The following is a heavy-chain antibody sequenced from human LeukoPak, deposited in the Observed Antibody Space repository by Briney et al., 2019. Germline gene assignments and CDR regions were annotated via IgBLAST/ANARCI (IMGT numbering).Heavy chain of an antibody. J-gene: IGHJ5*02. CDR2: A. CDR3: ARRGELRNNWFDP. Sequence: ANYAQKFQGRVTITADESTSTACMELSSLRSEDTAVYYCARRGELRNNWFDPWGQGTLVTVSS. V-gene: IGHV1-69*01. D-gene: IGHD1-26*01.